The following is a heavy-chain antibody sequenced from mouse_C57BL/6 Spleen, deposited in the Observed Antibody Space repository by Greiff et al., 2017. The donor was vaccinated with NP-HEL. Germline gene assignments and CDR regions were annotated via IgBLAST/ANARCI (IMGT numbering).Heavy chain of an antibody. D-gene: IGHD3-2*02. J-gene: IGHJ3*01. CDR1: GYAFTNYL. V-gene: IGHV1-54*01. Sequence: VQLQQSGAELVRPGTSVKVSCKASGYAFTNYLIEWVKQRPGQGLEWIGVINPGSGGTNYNEKFKGKATLTADKSSSTAYMQLSSLTSEDSAVYVCARRGSSGYSYWGQGTLVTVSA. CDR3: ARRGSSGYSY. CDR2: INPGSGGT.